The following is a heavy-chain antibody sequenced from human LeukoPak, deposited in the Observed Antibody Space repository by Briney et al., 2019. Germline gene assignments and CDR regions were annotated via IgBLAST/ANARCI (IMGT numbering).Heavy chain of an antibody. CDR2: ISAYNGNT. CDR3: ARTQLGYCSSTSCYTGWFDP. Sequence: ASVKVSCKASGYTFTSYGISWVRQAPGQGLEWMGWISAYNGNTNYAQKLQGRVTMTTDTSTSTAYMELRSLRSDNTAVYYCARTQLGYCSSTSCYTGWFDPWGKGTTVTVSS. V-gene: IGHV1-18*01. D-gene: IGHD2-2*02. CDR1: GYTFTSYG. J-gene: IGHJ6*04.